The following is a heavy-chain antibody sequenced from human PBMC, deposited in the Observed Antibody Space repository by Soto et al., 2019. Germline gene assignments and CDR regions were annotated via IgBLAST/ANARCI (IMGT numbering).Heavy chain of an antibody. Sequence: SETLSLTCAVSGGSISSGGYSWSWIRQPPGKGLEWIGYIYHSGSTYYNPSLKSRVTISVDRSKNQFSLKLSSMTAADKAVYYCARVVVVAAVYFDYWGQGTLVTVSS. D-gene: IGHD2-15*01. CDR3: ARVVVVAAVYFDY. J-gene: IGHJ4*02. CDR2: IYHSGST. V-gene: IGHV4-30-2*01. CDR1: GGSISSGGYS.